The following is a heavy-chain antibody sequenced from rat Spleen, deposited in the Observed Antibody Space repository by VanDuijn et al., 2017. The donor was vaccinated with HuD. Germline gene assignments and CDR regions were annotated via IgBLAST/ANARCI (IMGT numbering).Heavy chain of an antibody. CDR3: TRDRILRSTGFDY. CDR1: GFTFSGYW. V-gene: IGHV5-58*01. CDR2: INYDSDST. J-gene: IGHJ2*01. D-gene: IGHD1-6*01. Sequence: EVQLVETGGGLVQPGRSLRLSCVASGFTFSGYWMYWTRQAPGKGLEWVSSINYDSDSTYYRNSVKGRFTISRDNAKSSLYLQMDSLRSEDTATYYCTRDRILRSTGFDYWGQGVMVTVSS.